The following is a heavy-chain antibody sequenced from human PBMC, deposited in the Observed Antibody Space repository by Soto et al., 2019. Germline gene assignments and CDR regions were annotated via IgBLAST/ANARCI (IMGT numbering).Heavy chain of an antibody. D-gene: IGHD2-2*01. CDR3: ARDPPVHIVVVPAAIASAYCDY. Sequence: QVQLVESGGGVVQPGRSLRLSCAASGFTFSSYGMNGVRQAPGKGLEWVAVIWYDGSNKYYADSVKGRFTISRDNSKNTLDLQMNSRRAEETAVYYCARDPPVHIVVVPAAIASAYCDYWGQGTLVTVSS. CDR1: GFTFSSYG. J-gene: IGHJ4*02. V-gene: IGHV3-33*01. CDR2: IWYDGSNK.